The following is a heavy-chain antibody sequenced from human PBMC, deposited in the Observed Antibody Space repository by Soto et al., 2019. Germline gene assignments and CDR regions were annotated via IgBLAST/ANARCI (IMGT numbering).Heavy chain of an antibody. CDR1: GGPLSSYY. CDR3: ARSPYDLCTSDPISYFDL. Sequence: QLEESGPGLVKPSETLSLTCTVSGGPLSSYYWNWIRQSPGKGLEWIAFISKSGNIDYSPSLRGRVTISLDASKNLLFLQVTPVTAADSAIYFCARSPYDLCTSDPISYFDLWGQGVLVTVSS. J-gene: IGHJ4*02. V-gene: IGHV4-59*01. CDR2: ISKSGNI. D-gene: IGHD3-3*01.